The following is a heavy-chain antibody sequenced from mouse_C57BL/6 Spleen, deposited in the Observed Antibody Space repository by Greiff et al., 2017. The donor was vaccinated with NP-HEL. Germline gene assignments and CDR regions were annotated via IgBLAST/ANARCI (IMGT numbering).Heavy chain of an antibody. D-gene: IGHD1-1*01. J-gene: IGHJ4*01. V-gene: IGHV1-22*01. CDR1: GYTFTDYN. CDR2: INPNNGGT. CDR3: ARSGYYYGSSPYYYAMDY. Sequence: EVKLQESGPELVKPGASVKMSCKASGYTFTDYNMHWVKQSHGKSLEWIGYINPNNGGTSYNQKFKGKATLTVNKSSSTAYMELRSLTSEDSAVYYCARSGYYYGSSPYYYAMDYWGQGTSVTVSS.